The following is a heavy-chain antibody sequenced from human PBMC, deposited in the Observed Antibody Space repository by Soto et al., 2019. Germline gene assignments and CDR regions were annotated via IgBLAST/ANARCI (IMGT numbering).Heavy chain of an antibody. CDR3: ARGMKGPLYYYYGMDV. CDR1: GFTFSSYE. J-gene: IGHJ6*02. V-gene: IGHV3-48*03. Sequence: LRLSCAASGFTFSSYEMNWVRQAPGKGLEWVSYISSSGSTIYYADSVKGRFTISRDNAKNSLYLQMNSLRAEDTAVYYCARGMKGPLYYYYGMDVWGQGTTVTVSS. CDR2: ISSSGSTI.